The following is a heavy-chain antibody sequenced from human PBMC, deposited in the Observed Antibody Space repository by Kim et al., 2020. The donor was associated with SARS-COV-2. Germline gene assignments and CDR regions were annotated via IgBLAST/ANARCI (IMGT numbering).Heavy chain of an antibody. D-gene: IGHD6-13*01. CDR3: ATYTSSWDGFDI. V-gene: IGHV4-4*09. Sequence: NYNPSLKSRVTISVDTSKNQFSLKLSSVTAADTAVYYCATYTSSWDGFDIWGQGTMVTVSS. J-gene: IGHJ3*02.